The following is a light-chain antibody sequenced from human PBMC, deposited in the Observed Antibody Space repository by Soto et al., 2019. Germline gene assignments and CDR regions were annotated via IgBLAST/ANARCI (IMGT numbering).Light chain of an antibody. J-gene: IGLJ3*02. CDR3: TSYTTSSTHWV. CDR2: EVS. V-gene: IGLV2-14*01. Sequence: QSALTQPASVSGSPGQSITISWTGTSGDVGGYNYVSWYQQHPDKAPKLMIYEVSNRPSGVSNRFSGSKSGNTASLTISGLQAEDEADYYCTSYTTSSTHWVFGGGTKLTVL. CDR1: SGDVGGYNY.